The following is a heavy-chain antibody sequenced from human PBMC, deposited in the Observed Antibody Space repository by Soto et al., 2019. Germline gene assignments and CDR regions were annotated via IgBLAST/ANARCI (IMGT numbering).Heavy chain of an antibody. CDR1: GFTFSSYA. V-gene: IGHV3-23*01. CDR3: ANWPDDYSNYYFDY. J-gene: IGHJ4*02. D-gene: IGHD4-4*01. CDR2: ISGSGGST. Sequence: GGSLRLSCAASGFTFSSYAMSWVRQAPGKGLEWVSAISGSGGSTYYADSVKGRFTISRDNSKNTLYLQMNSLRAEDTAVYYCANWPDDYSNYYFDYWGQGTLVTVSS.